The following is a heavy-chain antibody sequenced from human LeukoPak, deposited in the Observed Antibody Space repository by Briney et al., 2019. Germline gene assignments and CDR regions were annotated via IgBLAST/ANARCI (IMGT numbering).Heavy chain of an antibody. CDR3: ARGYCSSTSCPKAYYFDY. CDR1: GFTFSSYS. J-gene: IGHJ4*02. V-gene: IGHV3-74*01. CDR2: INSDGSST. D-gene: IGHD2-2*01. Sequence: GGSLRLSCAASGFTFSSYSMNWVRQAPGKGLVWVSRINSDGSSTSYADSVKGRFTISRDNAKNTLNLQMNSLRAEDTAVYYCARGYCSSTSCPKAYYFDYWGQGTLVTVSS.